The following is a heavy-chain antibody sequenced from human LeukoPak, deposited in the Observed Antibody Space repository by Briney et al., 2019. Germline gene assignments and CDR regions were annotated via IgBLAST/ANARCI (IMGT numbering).Heavy chain of an antibody. Sequence: PSETLSLTCTVSGGSISSYYWSWIRQPPGKGLEWIGYIYYSGSTNYNPSLKSRVTISVDTSKNQFSLKLSSVTAADTAVYYCARKGGYFDYWGQGTLVTVSS. CDR2: IYYSGST. CDR1: GGSISSYY. D-gene: IGHD3-22*01. CDR3: ARKGGYFDY. V-gene: IGHV4-59*01. J-gene: IGHJ4*02.